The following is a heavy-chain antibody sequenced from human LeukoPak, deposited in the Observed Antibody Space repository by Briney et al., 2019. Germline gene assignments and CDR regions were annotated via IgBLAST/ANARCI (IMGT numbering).Heavy chain of an antibody. CDR2: IYYSGST. D-gene: IGHD3-22*01. V-gene: IGHV4-59*01. J-gene: IGHJ6*02. CDR3: ARESSGYYAHYYYYGMDV. Sequence: KPSETLSLTCTVSGGSISSYYWSWIRQPPGKGVEWIGYIYYSGSTNYNPSLKSRVTISVDTSKNQFSLKLSSVTAADTAVYYRARESSGYYAHYYYYGMDVWGQGTTVTVSS. CDR1: GGSISSYY.